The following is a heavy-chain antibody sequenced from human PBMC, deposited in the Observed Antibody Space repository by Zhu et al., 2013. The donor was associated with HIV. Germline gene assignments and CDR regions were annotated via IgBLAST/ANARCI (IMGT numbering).Heavy chain of an antibody. J-gene: IGHJ4*02. D-gene: IGHD3-22*01. CDR1: GGTFSSYA. V-gene: IGHV1-69*01. Sequence: QVQLVQSGAEVKKPGSSVKVSCKASGGTFSSYAISWVRQAPGQGLEWMGGIIPIFGTANYAQKFQGRVTITADESTSTAYMELSSLRSEDTAVYYCARGFVSDYYDSSGYYYFDYWGQGTLVTVSS. CDR2: IIPIFGTA. CDR3: ARGFVSDYYDSSGYYYFDY.